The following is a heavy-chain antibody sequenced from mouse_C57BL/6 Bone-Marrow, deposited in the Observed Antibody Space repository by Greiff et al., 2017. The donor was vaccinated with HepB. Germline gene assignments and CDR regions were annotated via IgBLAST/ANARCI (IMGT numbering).Heavy chain of an antibody. CDR1: GFTFSDYG. Sequence: EVQRVESGGGLVKPGGSLKLSCAASGFTFSDYGMHWVRQAPEKGLEWVAYISSGSSTIYYADTVKGRFTISRDNAKNTLFLQMTSLRSEDTAMYYCARSYYFGSSLFAYWGHGTLVTVSA. CDR3: ARSYYFGSSLFAY. CDR2: ISSGSSTI. D-gene: IGHD1-1*01. V-gene: IGHV5-17*01. J-gene: IGHJ3*01.